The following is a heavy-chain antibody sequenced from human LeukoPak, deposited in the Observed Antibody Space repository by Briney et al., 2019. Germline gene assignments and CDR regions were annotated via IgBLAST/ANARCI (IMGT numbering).Heavy chain of an antibody. CDR2: ISSSSSI. D-gene: IGHD3-10*01. V-gene: IGHV3-21*01. Sequence: PGGSLRLSCAASGFTFSTYTMNWVRQAPGKGLEWVSSISSSSSIYYADSVKGRFSISRDNAKNSLYLQMNSLSAEDTAVYYCAGERGVGEFYWGQGTLVTVSS. J-gene: IGHJ4*02. CDR3: AGERGVGEFY. CDR1: GFTFSTYT.